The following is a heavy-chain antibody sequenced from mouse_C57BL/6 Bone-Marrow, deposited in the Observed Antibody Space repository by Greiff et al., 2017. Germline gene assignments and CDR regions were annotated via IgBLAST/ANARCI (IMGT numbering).Heavy chain of an antibody. CDR3: ARLDYYAMDY. CDR1: GFTFSSYA. CDR2: ISDGGSYT. J-gene: IGHJ4*01. Sequence: EVKVVESGGGLVKPGGSLKLSCAASGFTFSSYAMSWVRQTPEKRLEWVATISDGGSYTYYPANVKGRFTISRDNAKNNLYLQMSHLKSEDTAMYYCARLDYYAMDYWGQGTSVTVSS. V-gene: IGHV5-4*03.